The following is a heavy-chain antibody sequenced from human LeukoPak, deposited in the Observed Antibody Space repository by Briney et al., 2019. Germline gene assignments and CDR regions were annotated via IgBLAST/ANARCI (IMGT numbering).Heavy chain of an antibody. Sequence: PGGSLRLSCAASGFTFSTYSMNWVRQAPGEGLEWVSSISSSSTYVYYADSVEGRFTISRDNAKNSLYLQMNSLRAEDTALYYCARENWYKFDYWGQGTLVTVSS. J-gene: IGHJ4*02. CDR1: GFTFSTYS. D-gene: IGHD1/OR15-1a*01. CDR3: ARENWYKFDY. V-gene: IGHV3-21*01. CDR2: ISSSSTYV.